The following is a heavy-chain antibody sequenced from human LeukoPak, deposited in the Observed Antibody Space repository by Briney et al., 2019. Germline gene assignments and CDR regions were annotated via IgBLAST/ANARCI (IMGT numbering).Heavy chain of an antibody. CDR1: GFTFSSYV. J-gene: IGHJ4*02. V-gene: IGHV3-21*01. CDR3: ARGTSAGDY. Sequence: GGSLRLSCAASGFTFSSYVMSWVRQAPGKGLEWVSSISSSSNYIYYADSVKGRFTISRDNAKNSLYLQMNSVRAEDTAVYYCARGTSAGDYWGQGTLVTVSS. CDR2: ISSSSNYI.